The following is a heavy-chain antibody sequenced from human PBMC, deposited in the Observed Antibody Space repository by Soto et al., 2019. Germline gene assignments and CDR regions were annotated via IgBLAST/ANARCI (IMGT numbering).Heavy chain of an antibody. Sequence: QVQLVQSGAEVKKPGSSVKVSCKASGGTFSSYAISWVRQAPGQGLEWMGGIIPIFGTANYAQKFQGRVTITADKSTSTAYMELGSLRSEDTAVYYCARVGPTRVSRIGREDYWGQGTLVTVSS. D-gene: IGHD6-13*01. CDR1: GGTFSSYA. CDR3: ARVGPTRVSRIGREDY. J-gene: IGHJ4*02. CDR2: IIPIFGTA. V-gene: IGHV1-69*06.